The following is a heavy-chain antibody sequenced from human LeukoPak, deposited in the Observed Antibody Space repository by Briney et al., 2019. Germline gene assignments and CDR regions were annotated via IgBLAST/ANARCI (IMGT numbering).Heavy chain of an antibody. CDR3: SRLVYSYGYYFDY. D-gene: IGHD5-18*01. CDR2: IYYSGST. V-gene: IGHV4-59*01. Sequence: SETLSLTCTVSGGSISSYYWSWLRQPPGKGMEWIGYIYYSGSTNYNPSLTSRVTISVDTSKNQFSLKLSSVTAADTAVYYCSRLVYSYGYYFDYWGQGTLVTVSS. J-gene: IGHJ4*02. CDR1: GGSISSYY.